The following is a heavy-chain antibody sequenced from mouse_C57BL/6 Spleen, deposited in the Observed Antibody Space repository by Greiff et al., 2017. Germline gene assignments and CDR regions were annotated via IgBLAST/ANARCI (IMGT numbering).Heavy chain of an antibody. CDR1: GYTFTGYW. V-gene: IGHV1-9*01. D-gene: IGHD2-1*01. CDR3: ARGDCDNYEAAY. CDR2: ILPGSGST. Sequence: QVQLQQSGAELMKPGASVKLSCKATGYTFTGYWIEWVKQRPGHGLEWIGEILPGSGSTNYNEKFKGKATLTADTSSNTAYMQLSSLTTEYSAIYYCARGDCDNYEAAYWGQGTTLTVSS. J-gene: IGHJ2*01.